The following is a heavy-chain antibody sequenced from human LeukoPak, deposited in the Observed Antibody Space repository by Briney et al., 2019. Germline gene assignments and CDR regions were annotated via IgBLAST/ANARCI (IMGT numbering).Heavy chain of an antibody. J-gene: IGHJ5*02. CDR3: AKNPGPTRLNGQIWFDP. D-gene: IGHD3-22*01. CDR2: INNNGGAT. Sequence: GGSLRLSCAASGFTFGNYAMSWVRQAPGKGLEWVSTINNNGGATYHADSVEGRFTISRDTSKNTLYLQMNSLRAEDTAVYYCAKNPGPTRLNGQIWFDPWGQGTLVTVSS. V-gene: IGHV3-23*01. CDR1: GFTFGNYA.